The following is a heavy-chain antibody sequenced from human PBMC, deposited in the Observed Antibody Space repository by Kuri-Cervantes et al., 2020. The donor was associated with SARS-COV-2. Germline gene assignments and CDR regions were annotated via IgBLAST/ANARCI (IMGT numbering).Heavy chain of an antibody. J-gene: IGHJ4*02. D-gene: IGHD3-16*01. CDR3: ARVWDGGDYFDY. V-gene: IGHV4-59*11. CDR2: IYYSGST. CDR1: GGSISSHY. Sequence: GSLRLSCTVSGGSISSHYWSWIRQPPGKGLEWIGYIYYSGSTNYNPSLKSRVTISVDTSKNQFSLKLSSVTAADTAVYHCARVWDGGDYFDYWGQGTLVTVSS.